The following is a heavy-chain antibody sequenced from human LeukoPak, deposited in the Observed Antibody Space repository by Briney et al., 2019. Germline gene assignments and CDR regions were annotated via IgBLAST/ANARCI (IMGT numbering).Heavy chain of an antibody. V-gene: IGHV1-24*01. CDR1: GYTFTGYY. CDR2: FDPEDGET. CDR3: ATDRWELIFDP. D-gene: IGHD1-26*01. Sequence: ASVKVSCKASGYTFTGYYMHWVRQAPGQGLEWMGGFDPEDGETIYAQKFQGRVTMTEDTSTDTAYMEPSSLRSEDTAVYYCATDRWELIFDPWGQGTLVTVSS. J-gene: IGHJ5*02.